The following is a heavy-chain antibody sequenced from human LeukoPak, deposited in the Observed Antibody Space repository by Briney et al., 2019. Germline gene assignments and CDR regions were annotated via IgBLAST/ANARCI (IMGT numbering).Heavy chain of an antibody. CDR3: ASDREYYYGSGSFDY. Sequence: PGGSLRLSCAASGFTFSSYWMSWVRQAPGKGLEWVANIKRDGSEKYYVDSVKGRFTISRDNAKNSLYLQMNSLRAEEAAVYYCASDREYYYGSGSFDYWGQGTLVTVSS. D-gene: IGHD3-10*01. CDR2: IKRDGSEK. V-gene: IGHV3-7*04. J-gene: IGHJ4*02. CDR1: GFTFSSYW.